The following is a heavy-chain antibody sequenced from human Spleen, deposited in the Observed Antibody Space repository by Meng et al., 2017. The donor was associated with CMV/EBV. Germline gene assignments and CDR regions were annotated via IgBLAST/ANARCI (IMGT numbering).Heavy chain of an antibody. V-gene: IGHV1-18*03. Sequence: ASVKVSCKASGFTFTNYAISWVRQAPGQGLEWMGWISGYNGNTNYAQKFQGRVTMTGDTSITTAYMELSRLRSDDMAVYYCARVKRYCTGGSCSSTGYYGMDVWGQGTTVTVSS. CDR1: GFTFTNYA. D-gene: IGHD2-15*01. J-gene: IGHJ6*02. CDR3: ARVKRYCTGGSCSSTGYYGMDV. CDR2: ISGYNGNT.